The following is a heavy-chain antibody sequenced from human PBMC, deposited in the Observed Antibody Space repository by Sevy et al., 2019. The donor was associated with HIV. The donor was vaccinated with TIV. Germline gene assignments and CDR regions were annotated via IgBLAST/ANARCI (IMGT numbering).Heavy chain of an antibody. CDR3: TTDSKKRGLSALLAY. CDR1: GFTFSNAW. Sequence: GESLKISCAASGFTFSNAWMSWVRQAPGKGLEWVGRIKSKTDGGTTDYAAPVKGRFTISRDDSKNTLYLQMNSLKTEDTAIYYSTTDSKKRGLSALLAYWGQGTLVTVSS. CDR2: IKSKTDGGTT. J-gene: IGHJ4*02. V-gene: IGHV3-15*01. D-gene: IGHD3-10*01.